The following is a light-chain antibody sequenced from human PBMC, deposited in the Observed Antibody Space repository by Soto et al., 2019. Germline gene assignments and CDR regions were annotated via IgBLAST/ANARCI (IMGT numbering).Light chain of an antibody. CDR3: SSYTTSNTRQIV. Sequence: QSALTQPASLSGSPGQSITISCTGTSSDVGGYNYVSWYQHRPGKAPKLIIYDVTNRPSGVSNPFSGSKSGNTASLTISGLQPEDEADYYCSSYTTSNTRQIVFGTGTKVTVL. CDR1: SSDVGGYNY. J-gene: IGLJ1*01. V-gene: IGLV2-14*03. CDR2: DVT.